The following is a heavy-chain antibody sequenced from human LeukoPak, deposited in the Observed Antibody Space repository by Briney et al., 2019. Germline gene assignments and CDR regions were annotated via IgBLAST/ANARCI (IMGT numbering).Heavy chain of an antibody. CDR2: INTYNGNT. CDR3: GRPIQWGAVAGTSYYYYMDV. CDR1: GYTFTNYG. Sequence: GASVKVSCKASGYTFTNYGISWVRQAPGQGLEWMGWINTYNGNTNYAQKVQGRVTMTTDTSTSTAYMELRSLRSDDTAVYYCGRPIQWGAVAGTSYYYYMDVWGKGTTVTVSS. D-gene: IGHD6-19*01. J-gene: IGHJ6*03. V-gene: IGHV1-18*01.